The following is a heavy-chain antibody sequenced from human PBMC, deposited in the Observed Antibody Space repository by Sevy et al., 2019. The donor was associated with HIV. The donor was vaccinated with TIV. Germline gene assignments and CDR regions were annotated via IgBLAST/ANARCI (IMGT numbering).Heavy chain of an antibody. Sequence: KQSQTLSLTCAISGDSVSSSSSTWTWIRQSPSRGLEWLGRTYYRSKWYNDYAVSMKGRITINPDTSKNQFSLQLNSVTPEDTAVYYCARGYAGMDVWGHGTTVTVSS. CDR2: TYYRSKWYN. CDR1: GDSVSSSSST. V-gene: IGHV6-1*01. J-gene: IGHJ6*02. CDR3: ARGYAGMDV. D-gene: IGHD5-12*01.